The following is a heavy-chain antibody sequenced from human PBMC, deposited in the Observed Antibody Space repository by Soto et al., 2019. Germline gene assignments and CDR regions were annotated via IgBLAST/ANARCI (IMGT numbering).Heavy chain of an antibody. D-gene: IGHD6-19*01. Sequence: SETLSLTCTVSCGSISSYYWSWIRQPPGKGLEWIGYIYYSGSTNYNPSLKSRVTISVDTSKNQFSLKLSSVTAADTAVYYCARSLAVADFDYWGQGTLVTVSS. CDR3: ARSLAVADFDY. J-gene: IGHJ4*02. CDR2: IYYSGST. V-gene: IGHV4-59*01. CDR1: CGSISSYY.